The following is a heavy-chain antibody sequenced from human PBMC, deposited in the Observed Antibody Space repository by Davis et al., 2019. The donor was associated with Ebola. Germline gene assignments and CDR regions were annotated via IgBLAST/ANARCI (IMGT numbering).Heavy chain of an antibody. V-gene: IGHV1-18*01. CDR1: SYTFTSYG. CDR3: AREAGATTRIYDS. Sequence: ASVKVSCKAASYTFTSYGISWVRQAPGQGLEWMGWISAYNGNTNYAQKLQGRVTMTTGTSWNTAYMELRSLRSDDTAVYYCAREAGATTRIYDSWGQGTLVTVSS. D-gene: IGHD1-26*01. J-gene: IGHJ5*01. CDR2: ISAYNGNT.